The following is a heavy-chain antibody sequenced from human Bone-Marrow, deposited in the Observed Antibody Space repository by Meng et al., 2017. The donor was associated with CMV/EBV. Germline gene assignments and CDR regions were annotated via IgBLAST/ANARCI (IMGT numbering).Heavy chain of an antibody. CDR3: ARNHGKSDFDY. CDR2: ISHSGST. J-gene: IGHJ4*02. V-gene: IGHV4-4*02. CDR1: GGSISGSDW. D-gene: IGHD1-14*01. Sequence: LTCGVCGGSISGSDWWTWVRQPPGKGLEWIEEISHSGSTNYTPSLKSRVTISVDKSKNQFSLKVSSVTAADTAVYYCARNHGKSDFDYWGQGTLVTVSS.